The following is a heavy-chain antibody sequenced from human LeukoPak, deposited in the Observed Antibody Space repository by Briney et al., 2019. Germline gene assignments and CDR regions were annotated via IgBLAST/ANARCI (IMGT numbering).Heavy chain of an antibody. Sequence: SETLSLTCTVSGGSISSSSYYWGWIRQPPGKGLERIGSIYYSGSTYYNPSLKSRVTISVDTSKNQFSLKLSSVTAADTAVYYCARESPGYSSSWPLFYRYFDYWGQGTLVTVSS. V-gene: IGHV4-39*02. CDR1: GGSISSSSYY. D-gene: IGHD6-13*01. CDR2: IYYSGST. J-gene: IGHJ4*02. CDR3: ARESPGYSSSWPLFYRYFDY.